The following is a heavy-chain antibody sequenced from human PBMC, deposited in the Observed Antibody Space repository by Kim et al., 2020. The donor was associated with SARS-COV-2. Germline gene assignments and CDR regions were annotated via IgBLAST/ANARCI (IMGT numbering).Heavy chain of an antibody. J-gene: IGHJ3*02. D-gene: IGHD1-26*01. CDR2: IKQDGSEK. Sequence: GGSLRLSCAASGFTFSSYWMSWVRQAPGKGLEWVANIKQDGSEKYYVDSVKGRFTISRDNAKNSLYLQMNSLRAEDTAVYYCARAGWDNSGSYDRWNAFDIWGQGTMVTVSS. CDR1: GFTFSSYW. CDR3: ARAGWDNSGSYDRWNAFDI. V-gene: IGHV3-7*03.